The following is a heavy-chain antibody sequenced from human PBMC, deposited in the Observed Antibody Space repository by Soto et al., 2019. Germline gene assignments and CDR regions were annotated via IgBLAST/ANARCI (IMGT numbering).Heavy chain of an antibody. V-gene: IGHV3-48*03. CDR3: ASEPDYYGSGSYYNAQFDY. D-gene: IGHD3-10*01. CDR2: ISSSGSTI. Sequence: LRLSCAASGFTFSSYEMNWVRQAPGKGLEWVSYISSSGSTIYYADSVKGRFTISRDNAKNSLYLQMNSLRAEDTAVYYCASEPDYYGSGSYYNAQFDYWGQGTLVTVSS. J-gene: IGHJ4*02. CDR1: GFTFSSYE.